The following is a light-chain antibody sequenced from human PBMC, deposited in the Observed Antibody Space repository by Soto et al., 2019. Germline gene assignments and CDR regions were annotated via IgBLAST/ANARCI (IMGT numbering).Light chain of an antibody. Sequence: EMVLTQSPGPLSLSPGERATLSCRASQRVSSNYLAWYQRKPGQAPRLLIYGASNRATDIPNRFSGSGSGTDFTLTITRLEPEDFVVYYCQQYGSSPPTFGQGTKVEI. CDR2: GAS. J-gene: IGKJ1*01. CDR3: QQYGSSPPT. CDR1: QRVSSNY. V-gene: IGKV3-20*01.